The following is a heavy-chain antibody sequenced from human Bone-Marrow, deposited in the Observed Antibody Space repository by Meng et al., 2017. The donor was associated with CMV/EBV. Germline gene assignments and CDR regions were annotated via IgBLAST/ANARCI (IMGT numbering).Heavy chain of an antibody. V-gene: IGHV1-2*02. J-gene: IGHJ4*02. D-gene: IGHD6-19*01. CDR2: LNPDTGAT. CDR3: VRGPQNGWYGEFDY. CDR1: GHTFTDFY. Sequence: ASVKVSCKASGHTFTDFYVHWVRQAPGQGLEWMGRLNPDTGATKYAQKFQGRVTLTRDTSSDTASMDLTRLTSDDTAVYYCVRGPQNGWYGEFDYWGQGTLVTVSS.